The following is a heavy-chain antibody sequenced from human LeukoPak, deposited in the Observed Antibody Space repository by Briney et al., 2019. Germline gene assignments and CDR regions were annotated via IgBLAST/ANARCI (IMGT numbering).Heavy chain of an antibody. CDR1: GGSISSSSYY. Sequence: AETLSLTCTVSGGSISSSSYYWGWIRQPPGKGLEWIGSIYYSGSTYYNPSLKSRVTISVDTSKNQFSLKLSSVTAADTAVYYCARVEDGYNPIHFDYWGQGTLVTVSS. J-gene: IGHJ4*02. D-gene: IGHD5-24*01. V-gene: IGHV4-39*01. CDR3: ARVEDGYNPIHFDY. CDR2: IYYSGST.